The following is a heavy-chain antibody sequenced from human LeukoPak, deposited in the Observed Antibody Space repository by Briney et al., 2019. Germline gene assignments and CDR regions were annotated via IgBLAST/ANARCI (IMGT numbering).Heavy chain of an antibody. J-gene: IGHJ4*02. Sequence: GGSLRLSCAASGFTFDDYAMHWVRQAPGKGLEWVSLISGDGGSTYYVDSVKGRFTISRDNSKNSLYLQMNSLRTEDTALYYCAKNSGYDFSLDYWGQGTLVTVSS. CDR2: ISGDGGST. V-gene: IGHV3-43*02. CDR1: GFTFDDYA. D-gene: IGHD5-12*01. CDR3: AKNSGYDFSLDY.